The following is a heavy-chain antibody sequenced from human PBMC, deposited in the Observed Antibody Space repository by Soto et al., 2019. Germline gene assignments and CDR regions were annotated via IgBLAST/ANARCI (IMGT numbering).Heavy chain of an antibody. D-gene: IGHD2-2*01. CDR3: ARPARECSSPGCAS. Sequence: PGGSLRLSCVVSVLTFRSYWMSWVRQAPGKGLEWVANINQDGSESYYVDSVKGRFTISRDNAKNSLYLQMTSLRAEDTAVYYCARPARECSSPGCASWGQGTLVTVSS. CDR1: VLTFRSYW. J-gene: IGHJ4*02. V-gene: IGHV3-7*01. CDR2: INQDGSES.